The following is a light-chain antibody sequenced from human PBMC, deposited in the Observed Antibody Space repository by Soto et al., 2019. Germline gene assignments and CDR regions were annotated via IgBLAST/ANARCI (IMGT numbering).Light chain of an antibody. CDR1: DSNIGAGYD. Sequence: QSVLTQPPSVSGAPGQRVTISCTGSDSNIGAGYDVHWYQQIPGTAPKLLIYGDVNRPSGVPDRFSASKSGTSASLAITGLQAEDEADYYCQSFDGKLSGSLFGGGTKLTVL. CDR2: GDV. J-gene: IGLJ3*02. V-gene: IGLV1-40*01. CDR3: QSFDGKLSGSL.